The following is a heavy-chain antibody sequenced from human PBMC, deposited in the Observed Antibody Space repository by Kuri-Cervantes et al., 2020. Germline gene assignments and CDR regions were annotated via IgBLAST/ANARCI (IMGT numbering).Heavy chain of an antibody. CDR2: MNSDGSNI. Sequence: GGSLRLSCAASGFTFSSYWMHWVRQPPGKGLIWISGMNSDGSNIKYADSVKGRFTISRDNSKNTLYLQMNSLRAEDTAVYYCAKDPNFGYWGQGTLVTVSS. J-gene: IGHJ4*02. V-gene: IGHV3-74*01. CDR1: GFTFSSYW. CDR3: AKDPNFGY.